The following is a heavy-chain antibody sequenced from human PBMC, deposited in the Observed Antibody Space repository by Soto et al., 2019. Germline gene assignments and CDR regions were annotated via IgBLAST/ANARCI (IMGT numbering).Heavy chain of an antibody. Sequence: GGSLRLSCAASGFTFSSYAMSWVRQAPGKGLEWVSAISGGGGSKYYADSVKGRFTISRDNSKNTLYLQMNSLRAEDTAVYYCGGVLDGIAVAGSDYWGQGTLVTVSS. CDR3: GGVLDGIAVAGSDY. CDR2: ISGGGGSK. D-gene: IGHD6-19*01. CDR1: GFTFSSYA. J-gene: IGHJ4*02. V-gene: IGHV3-23*01.